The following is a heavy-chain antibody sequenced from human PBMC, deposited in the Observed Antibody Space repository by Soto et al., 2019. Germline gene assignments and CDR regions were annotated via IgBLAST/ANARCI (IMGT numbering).Heavy chain of an antibody. V-gene: IGHV1-8*01. D-gene: IGHD4-17*01. CDR1: AYTFTSYD. CDR2: MNPNTGKT. Sequence: QLVQSGAEVKKPGASVKVSCKASAYTFTSYDIHWVRQAPGQGLEWVGWMNPNTGKTGYAQIFQDRITLTRDISISTVYIELCSLRFDDTAVYYCARDYGGNSGWFDPWGQGTLVIVSS. J-gene: IGHJ5*02. CDR3: ARDYGGNSGWFDP.